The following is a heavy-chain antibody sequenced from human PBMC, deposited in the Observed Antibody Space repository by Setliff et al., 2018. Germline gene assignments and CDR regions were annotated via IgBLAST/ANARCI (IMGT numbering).Heavy chain of an antibody. CDR3: ARDQDLRWCKAGTGCYYNYYGLDV. V-gene: IGHV4-38-2*02. CDR1: GYSISSGYY. D-gene: IGHD2-8*02. CDR2: IYRTGTT. Sequence: SETLSLTCGVSGYSISSGYYWGWIRQPPGKGLEWIGSIYRTGTTHYNPSLKSRVTISVDTSKNQVSLKLSSVTAADTAVYYCARDQDLRWCKAGTGCYYNYYGLDVWGQGTTVTVSS. J-gene: IGHJ6*02.